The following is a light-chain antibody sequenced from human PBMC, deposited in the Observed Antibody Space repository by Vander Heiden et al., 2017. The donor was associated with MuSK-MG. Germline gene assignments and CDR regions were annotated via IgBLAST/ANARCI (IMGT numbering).Light chain of an antibody. V-gene: IGKV1-12*01. Sequence: DIQMTQSPSSVSSSVGDGVTITCRASQGISRWLVWYQQKPGQAPKLLMYAASTLQSGVPSRFSGSGSGTDFTLTISSLQPEDFATYYCQQTNSFPITLGQGTRLEIK. J-gene: IGKJ5*01. CDR1: QGISRW. CDR3: QQTNSFPIT. CDR2: AAS.